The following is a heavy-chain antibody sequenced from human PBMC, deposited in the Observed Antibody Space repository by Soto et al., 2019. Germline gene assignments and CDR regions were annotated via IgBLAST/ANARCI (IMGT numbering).Heavy chain of an antibody. CDR3: VKEGSGWSYLDH. CDR1: SGSISSTNW. D-gene: IGHD6-19*01. J-gene: IGHJ4*02. V-gene: IGHV4-4*02. CDR2: IYHSGSI. Sequence: QVQLQESGPELVKPSGTLSLSCVVSSGSISSTNWWSWVRQPPGRGLEWIGAIYHSGSINYNPSLRSRVTISVAKSKNQFSLNLISVTAADTAVYFCVKEGSGWSYLDHWGQGILVTVSS.